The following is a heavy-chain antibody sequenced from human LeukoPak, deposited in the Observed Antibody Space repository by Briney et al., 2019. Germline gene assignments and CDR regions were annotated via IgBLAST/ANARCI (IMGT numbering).Heavy chain of an antibody. D-gene: IGHD1-26*01. CDR3: ARGHSDIWYSLGH. Sequence: ASVKVSCKPSGYTFTGYYIHWVRQASGQGLEWVAWINPNSGGTKYSQHFQGRVTLTRDTSISTAYMELSRLTSDDTAVYYCARGHSDIWYSLGHWGQGTLVTVSA. CDR2: INPNSGGT. V-gene: IGHV1-2*02. J-gene: IGHJ4*02. CDR1: GYTFTGYY.